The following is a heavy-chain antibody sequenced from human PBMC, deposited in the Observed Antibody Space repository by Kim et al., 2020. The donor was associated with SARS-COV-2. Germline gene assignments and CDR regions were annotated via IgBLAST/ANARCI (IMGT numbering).Heavy chain of an antibody. CDR1: GFTFGDYA. CDR2: ISWNSGSI. V-gene: IGHV3-9*01. J-gene: IGHJ4*02. Sequence: GGSLRLSCAASGFTFGDYAMHWVRQAPGKGLEWVSGISWNSGSIGYADSVKGRFTISRDNAKNSLYLQMNSLRAEDTALYYCAKDHLKIHSSSRGNFDYWGQGTLVTVSS. CDR3: AKDHLKIHSSSRGNFDY. D-gene: IGHD6-6*01.